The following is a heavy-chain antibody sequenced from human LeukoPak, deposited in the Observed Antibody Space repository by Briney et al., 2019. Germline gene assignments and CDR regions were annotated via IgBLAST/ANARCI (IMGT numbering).Heavy chain of an antibody. D-gene: IGHD5-12*01. CDR1: GGSINNDDYS. CDR2: IYHTGST. V-gene: IGHV4-30-2*01. Sequence: SETLSLTCAVSGGSINNDDYSWSWIRQPPGEGLEWIGYIYHTGSTYYNPSLKSRVTMSVDRSKNQFSLNLSSVTAADTAVYYCARALSSGYDFSYFDYWGQGTLITVSS. CDR3: ARALSSGYDFSYFDY. J-gene: IGHJ4*02.